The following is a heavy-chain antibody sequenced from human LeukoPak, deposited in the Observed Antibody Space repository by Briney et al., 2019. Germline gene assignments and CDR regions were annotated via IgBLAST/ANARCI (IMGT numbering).Heavy chain of an antibody. V-gene: IGHV3-30-3*01. Sequence: GRSLRLSCAASGFTFSSHAMHWVRQAPGKGLEWVAVISYDGSNKYYADSVKGRFTISRDNSKNTLYLQMNSLRAEDTAVYYCAGTYSNYDAFDIWGQGTMVTVSS. CDR1: GFTFSSHA. CDR2: ISYDGSNK. D-gene: IGHD4-11*01. CDR3: AGTYSNYDAFDI. J-gene: IGHJ3*02.